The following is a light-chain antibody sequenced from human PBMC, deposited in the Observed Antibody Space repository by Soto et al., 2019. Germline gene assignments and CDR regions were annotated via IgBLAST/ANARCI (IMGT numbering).Light chain of an antibody. CDR2: GAS. Sequence: IQXSQSVGLRSALIGERVTINCRASQGIHIYLAWYQKKPGKDXEXXXYGASSLKSGAQSRFSDSGSGTEFNLTISSLQPEDFAPYYCQEYNSYPLTLGEGTRLEI. J-gene: IGKJ5*01. V-gene: IGKV1-16*01. CDR3: QEYNSYPLT. CDR1: QGIHIY.